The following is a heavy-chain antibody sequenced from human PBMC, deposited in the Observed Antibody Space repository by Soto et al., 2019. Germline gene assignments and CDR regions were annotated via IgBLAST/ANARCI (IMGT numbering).Heavy chain of an antibody. D-gene: IGHD6-13*01. CDR3: ARAITAAAGVYYYYYYMDV. CDR1: GGSFSGYY. Sequence: PSETLSLTCAVYGGSFSGYYWSWIRQPPGKGLEWIGEINHSGSTNYNPSLKSRVTISVDTSKNQFSLKLSSVTAADTAVYYCARAITAAAGVYYYYYYMDVWGKGTTVTVSS. J-gene: IGHJ6*03. V-gene: IGHV4-34*01. CDR2: INHSGST.